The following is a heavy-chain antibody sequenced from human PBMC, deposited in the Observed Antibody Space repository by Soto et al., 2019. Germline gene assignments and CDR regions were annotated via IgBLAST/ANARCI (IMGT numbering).Heavy chain of an antibody. D-gene: IGHD2-8*02. CDR3: ARDKITGLFDY. Sequence: SEPLSLTCTVSSDSFNPNCWSWIRQPPGKGLEWVGYIYYGGTTSYNPSLQSRVTILLETSKSQFSLKLTSVTAADTAVYYCARDKITGLFDYWGQGTLVTVSS. V-gene: IGHV4-59*12. CDR1: SDSFNPNC. CDR2: IYYGGTT. J-gene: IGHJ4*02.